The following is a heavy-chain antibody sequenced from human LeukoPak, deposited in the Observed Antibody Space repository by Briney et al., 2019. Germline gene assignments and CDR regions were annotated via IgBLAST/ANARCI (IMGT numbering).Heavy chain of an antibody. V-gene: IGHV6-1*01. Sequence: SQTLSLTFAISGGRVSSNSAAWNWIRQSPSRGLEWLGKTYYGSKCYNYYAVSVKSRITINPDTSKNQFSLKLSSVTAADTAVYYCARDCSSTYGHIYYYYYYMDVWGKGTTVTVSS. J-gene: IGHJ6*03. CDR3: ARDCSSTYGHIYYYYYYMDV. D-gene: IGHD2-2*01. CDR1: GGRVSSNSAA. CDR2: TYYGSKCYN.